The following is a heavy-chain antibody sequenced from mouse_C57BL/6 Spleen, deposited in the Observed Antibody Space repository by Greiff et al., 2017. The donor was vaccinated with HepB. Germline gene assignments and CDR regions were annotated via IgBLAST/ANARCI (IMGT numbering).Heavy chain of an antibody. CDR2: IYPRDGST. CDR1: GYTFTSYD. J-gene: IGHJ3*01. V-gene: IGHV1-85*01. D-gene: IGHD1-1*01. CDR3: ARGITTVVEGFAY. Sequence: VQLQQSGPELVKPGASVKLSCKASGYTFTSYDINWVKQRPGQGLEWIGWIYPRDGSTKYNEKFKGKATLTVDTSSSTAYMELHSLTSEDSAVYFCARGITTVVEGFAYWGQGTLVTVSA.